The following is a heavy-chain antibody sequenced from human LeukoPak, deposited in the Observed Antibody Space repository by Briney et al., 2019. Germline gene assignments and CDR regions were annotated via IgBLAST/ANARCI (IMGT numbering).Heavy chain of an antibody. CDR1: GFTFSSYA. Sequence: PGGSLRLSCAASGFTFSSYAMHWVRQAPGKGLEWVAVISYDGSNKYYADSVKGRFTISRDNSKNTLYLQMNSLRAEDTAVYYCARPGQRLLVPAAFNLGAFDIWGQGTMVTVSS. V-gene: IGHV3-30-3*01. CDR2: ISYDGSNK. J-gene: IGHJ3*02. D-gene: IGHD2-2*01. CDR3: ARPGQRLLVPAAFNLGAFDI.